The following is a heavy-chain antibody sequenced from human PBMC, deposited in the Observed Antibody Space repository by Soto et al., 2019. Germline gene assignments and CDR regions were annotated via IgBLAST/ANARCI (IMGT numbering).Heavy chain of an antibody. CDR2: LSDSGGSI. D-gene: IGHD6-13*01. CDR1: GFTFSSHA. Sequence: EVQLLESGGGLVQPGGSLRLSCTASGFTFSSHAMTWVRQAPGKGLEWVSGLSDSGGSIYYADSVKGRFTIFRDNSMNTLYLQMNTLRAEDTAVYYCAKVSSSWYAGFFDLWDQGTLVTVSS. J-gene: IGHJ4*02. V-gene: IGHV3-23*01. CDR3: AKVSSSWYAGFFDL.